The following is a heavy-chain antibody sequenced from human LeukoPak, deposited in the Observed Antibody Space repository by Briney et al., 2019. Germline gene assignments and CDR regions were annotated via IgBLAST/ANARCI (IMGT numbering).Heavy chain of an antibody. CDR2: ISSKSSDI. J-gene: IGHJ4*02. CDR3: ARDLSPVVRASPMGY. CDR1: GLTFSGYT. D-gene: IGHD3-10*01. V-gene: IGHV3-21*01. Sequence: PGGSLRLSCAASGLTFSGYTMNWVRQAPGKGLEWVSSISSKSSDIYYADSVKGRFTISSDTSKNTLSLQMNSLRAEDTAVYYCARDLSPVVRASPMGYWGQGTLVTVSS.